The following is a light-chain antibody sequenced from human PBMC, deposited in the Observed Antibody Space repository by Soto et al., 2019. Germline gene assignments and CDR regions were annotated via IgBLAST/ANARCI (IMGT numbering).Light chain of an antibody. Sequence: EIVMTQSPGTLSLSPGERATLSCRASQSVSSSYLAWYQQKPGQAPRLLISGASSRATGIPDRLSGSRSGTDFTLTISRLEAEDFAVYYCQQYGNSLWTFGQGTKVEIK. V-gene: IGKV3-20*01. CDR3: QQYGNSLWT. CDR2: GAS. CDR1: QSVSSSY. J-gene: IGKJ1*01.